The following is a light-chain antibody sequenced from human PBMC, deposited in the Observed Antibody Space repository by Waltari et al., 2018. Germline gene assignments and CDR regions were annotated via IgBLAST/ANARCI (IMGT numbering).Light chain of an antibody. CDR1: SSDVGGYDY. V-gene: IGLV2-14*01. CDR2: DVT. CDR3: ASYTSSKTWV. J-gene: IGLJ3*02. Sequence: QSALTQPASVSGSPGQSITISCTGTSSDVGGYDYVSCYQQHPGQAPKLMIFDVTKRPSGVSDRFSGSKSGNTASLTMSGLHTEDEADYYCASYTSSKTWVFGGGTKLTVL.